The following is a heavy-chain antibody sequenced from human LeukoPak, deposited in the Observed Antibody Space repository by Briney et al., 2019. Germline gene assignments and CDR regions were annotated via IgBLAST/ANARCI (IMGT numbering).Heavy chain of an antibody. V-gene: IGHV4-59*01. J-gene: IGHJ4*02. CDR2: IYYSGST. D-gene: IGHD3-10*01. Sequence: TASETLSLTWTVSGGSISSYYWSWIRQPPGKGLEWIGYIYYSGSTNYNPSLKSRVTISVDTSKNQFSLKLSSVTAADTAVYYCARGANSRVWFGELSPLDYWGQGTLVTVSS. CDR1: GGSISSYY. CDR3: ARGANSRVWFGELSPLDY.